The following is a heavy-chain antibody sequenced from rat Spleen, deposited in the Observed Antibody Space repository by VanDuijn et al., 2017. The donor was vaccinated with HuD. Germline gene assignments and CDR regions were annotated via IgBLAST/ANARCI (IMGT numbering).Heavy chain of an antibody. J-gene: IGHJ3*01. CDR2: ISSGGTP. D-gene: IGHD1-10*01. Sequence: QVQLKESGPGLVQPSQTLSLTCTVSGFSLTSYTISWVRQPPGKGLEWIGAISSGGTPYYNSTLKSRLSISRDTSKSQLFLKMKSLKTEDTGIYYCTRGITTFAYWGQGTLVTVSS. V-gene: IGHV2-15*01. CDR1: GFSLTSYT. CDR3: TRGITTFAY.